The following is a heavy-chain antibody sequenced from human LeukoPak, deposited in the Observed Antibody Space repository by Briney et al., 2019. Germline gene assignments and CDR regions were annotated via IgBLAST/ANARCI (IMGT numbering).Heavy chain of an antibody. D-gene: IGHD2-2*01. CDR3: ARQKGYCSSTSCRRDYYYYYGMDV. CDR2: IYPGDSDT. Sequence: GESLKISCKGSGYSFTSYWIGWVRQMPGKGLEWMGIIYPGDSDTRYSPSFQGQVTISADKSISTAYLQWSSLKASDTAMYYRARQKGYCSSTSCRRDYYYYYGMDVWGQGTTVTVSS. J-gene: IGHJ6*02. V-gene: IGHV5-51*01. CDR1: GYSFTSYW.